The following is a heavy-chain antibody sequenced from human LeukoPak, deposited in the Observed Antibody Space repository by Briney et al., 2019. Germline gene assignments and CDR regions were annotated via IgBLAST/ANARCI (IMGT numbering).Heavy chain of an antibody. J-gene: IGHJ4*02. CDR1: GFTFSSYG. V-gene: IGHV3-30*18. D-gene: IGHD3-10*01. Sequence: PGGSLRLSCAASGFTFSSYGMHWVRQAPGKGLEWGAVISYNGSNKYYADSVKGRFTISRDNSKNTLYLQMNSLRAEDTAVYYCAKVLDGLWFGELSPFDYWGQGTLVTVSS. CDR3: AKVLDGLWFGELSPFDY. CDR2: ISYNGSNK.